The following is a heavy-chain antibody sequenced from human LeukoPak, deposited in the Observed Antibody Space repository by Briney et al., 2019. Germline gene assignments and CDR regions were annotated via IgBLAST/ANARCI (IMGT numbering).Heavy chain of an antibody. CDR2: ISYDGSNK. V-gene: IGHV3-30*04. D-gene: IGHD3-22*01. CDR3: ARGDDSSGYLSYFDY. CDR1: GFTFSSYA. Sequence: PGGSLRLSCTTSGFTFSSYAMHWVRQAPGKGLEWVAVISYDGSNKKYADSVKGRFTISRDNSKNTLYLQMNSLRAEDTAVYYCARGDDSSGYLSYFDYWGQGTLVTVSS. J-gene: IGHJ4*02.